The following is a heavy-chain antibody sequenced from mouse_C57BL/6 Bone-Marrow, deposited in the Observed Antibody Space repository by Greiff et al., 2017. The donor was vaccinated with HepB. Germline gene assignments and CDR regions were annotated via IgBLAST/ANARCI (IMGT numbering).Heavy chain of an antibody. CDR2: INPNNGGT. D-gene: IGHD3-2*02. J-gene: IGHJ4*01. CDR1: GYTFTDYN. CDR3: ARRLRLPYAMDY. Sequence: EVQLQQSGPELVKPGASVKIPCKASGYTFTDYNMDWVKQSHGNSLEWIGDINPNNGGTIYNQKFKGKATLTVDKSSSTAYMELRSLTSEDTAVYYCARRLRLPYAMDYWGQGTSVTVSS. V-gene: IGHV1-18*01.